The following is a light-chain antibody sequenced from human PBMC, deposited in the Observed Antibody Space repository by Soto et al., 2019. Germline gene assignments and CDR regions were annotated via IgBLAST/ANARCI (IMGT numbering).Light chain of an antibody. CDR2: DDS. V-gene: IGLV3-21*02. Sequence: SYELTQPPSVSVAPGQTARITCGGTNIGSKSVHWYQQKPGQAPVLVVYDDSDRPSGIPERFSGSNSGNTATLTISRVEAGDEADYYCQVWDSSSDHLSDVFGTGTKLTVL. CDR1: NIGSKS. CDR3: QVWDSSSDHLSDV. J-gene: IGLJ1*01.